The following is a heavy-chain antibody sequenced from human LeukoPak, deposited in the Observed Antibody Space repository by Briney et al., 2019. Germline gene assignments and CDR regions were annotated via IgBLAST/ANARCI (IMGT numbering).Heavy chain of an antibody. J-gene: IGHJ3*02. V-gene: IGHV4-39*07. CDR1: GFSFSSYE. CDR3: ARDTVGATFPGAFDI. D-gene: IGHD1-26*01. Sequence: PGGSLRLSCAASGFSFSSYEMNWVRQAPGKGLEWIGSMYYSGTTYYNSSLKSRVTISVDTSNNQFSLKLSSVTAADTAVYYCARDTVGATFPGAFDIWGQGTMVTVSS. CDR2: MYYSGTT.